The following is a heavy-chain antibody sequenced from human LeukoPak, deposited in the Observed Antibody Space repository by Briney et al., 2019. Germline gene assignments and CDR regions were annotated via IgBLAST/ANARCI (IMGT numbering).Heavy chain of an antibody. CDR2: GHYSGSS. V-gene: IGHV4-59*01. Sequence: SETLTLTCAVSGTSISINYLSWIRQPPGKGLEWIGYGHYSGSSDYNASLTSRITISVDTSKNQFSLKVKSVTAADTAVYFCARASSGWYGLFDSWGQGTLVTVSS. D-gene: IGHD6-13*01. CDR1: GTSISINY. CDR3: ARASSGWYGLFDS. J-gene: IGHJ4*02.